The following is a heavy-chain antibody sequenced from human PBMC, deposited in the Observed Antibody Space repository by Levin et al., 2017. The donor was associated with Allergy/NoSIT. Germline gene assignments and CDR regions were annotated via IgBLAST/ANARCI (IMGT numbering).Heavy chain of an antibody. Sequence: GESLKISCAASGFIFSDYYMSWIRRAPGKGLEWVSYISSSGSTMYYADSVKGRFTISRDNAKNSLYLQMNSLRAEDTAVYYCARDRGLTAAGDYYYYYGMDVWGQGTTVTVSS. CDR3: ARDRGLTAAGDYYYYYGMDV. J-gene: IGHJ6*02. V-gene: IGHV3-11*01. D-gene: IGHD6-13*01. CDR1: GFIFSDYY. CDR2: ISSSGSTM.